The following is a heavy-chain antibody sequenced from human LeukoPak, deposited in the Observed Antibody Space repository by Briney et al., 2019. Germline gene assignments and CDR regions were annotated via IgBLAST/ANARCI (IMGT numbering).Heavy chain of an antibody. J-gene: IGHJ2*01. D-gene: IGHD1-26*01. Sequence: SETLSLTCTVSGGSISSYYWSWIRQPAGKGLEWIGRIYTSGSTNYNPSLKSRVTISVDKSKNQSSLKLSSVTAADTAVYYCARAESTRREWYFDLRGRGTLVTVSS. CDR2: IYTSGST. CDR3: ARAESTRREWYFDL. CDR1: GGSISSYY. V-gene: IGHV4-4*07.